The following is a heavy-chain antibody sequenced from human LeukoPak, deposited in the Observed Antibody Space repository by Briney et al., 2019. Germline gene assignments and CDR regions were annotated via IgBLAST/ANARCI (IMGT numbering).Heavy chain of an antibody. V-gene: IGHV4-59*01. CDR1: GGSISGCY. J-gene: IGHJ4*02. Sequence: SETLSLTCTVSGGSISGCYWSWIRQPPGKGLEWIGFIYYSGSTNYNPSLKSRVTISVDTSKNQFSLKVSSVTAADTAVYFCARRRSVENWGQGTLVTVSS. CDR3: ARRRSVEN. CDR2: IYYSGST.